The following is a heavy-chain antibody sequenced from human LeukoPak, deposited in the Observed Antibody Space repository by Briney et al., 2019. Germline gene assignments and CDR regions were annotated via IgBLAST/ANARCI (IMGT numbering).Heavy chain of an antibody. CDR3: TSSYFETSHYTHYHFDY. D-gene: IGHD3-22*01. Sequence: GGTLRLSCAASGFTFSRRDMNWVRQAPGKGLEWVSTIDTTGGIHYADSVRGRFTISRDDSKSTVFLQMNSLRADDTAIYYCTSSYFETSHYTHYHFDYWGRGTLVTVSP. J-gene: IGHJ4*02. V-gene: IGHV3-23*01. CDR2: IDTTGGI. CDR1: GFTFSRRD.